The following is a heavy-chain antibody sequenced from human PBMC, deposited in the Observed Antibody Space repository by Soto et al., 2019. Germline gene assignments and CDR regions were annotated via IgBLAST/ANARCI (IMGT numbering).Heavy chain of an antibody. CDR3: ARGIKNYYGMDV. D-gene: IGHD2-21*01. CDR2: LNSDGRTT. V-gene: IGHV3-74*01. J-gene: IGHJ6*02. Sequence: PGGSLRLSCAASAFTFSGYWMHWVRQAPGRGLVWVSRLNSDGRTTNYADSVKGRFTTSRDNAKNTLYLEMNSPRADDTPVYYCARGIKNYYGMDVWGQGTTVTVSS. CDR1: AFTFSGYW.